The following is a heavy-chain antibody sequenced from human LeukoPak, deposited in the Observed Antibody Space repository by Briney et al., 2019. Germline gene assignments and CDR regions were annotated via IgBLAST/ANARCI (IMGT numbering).Heavy chain of an antibody. Sequence: EASVKVSCKASGYTFTSYGISWVRQAPGQGLEWMGWISAYNGNTNYAQKLQGRVTMTTDTSTSTAYMELRSLRSDDTAVYYCARDPKIFGVVIHRYYFDYWGQGTPVTVSS. J-gene: IGHJ4*02. CDR2: ISAYNGNT. D-gene: IGHD3-3*01. V-gene: IGHV1-18*01. CDR3: ARDPKIFGVVIHRYYFDY. CDR1: GYTFTSYG.